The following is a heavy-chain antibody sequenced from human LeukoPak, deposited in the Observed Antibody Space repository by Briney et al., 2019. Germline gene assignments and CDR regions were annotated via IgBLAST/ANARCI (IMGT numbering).Heavy chain of an antibody. CDR3: ERYEAVGYSSGCSHSYFDY. J-gene: IGHJ4*02. Sequence: GGSLRLSSVASAFSFTAYCISWGRPAPGNGLEWVSYISSSSSYRSDTDSVKSRFTISRDTANNSLYMQMNSLRAEDTAVYYGERYEAVGYSSGCSHSYFDYWGQGTLVTVSS. D-gene: IGHD6-19*01. CDR1: AFSFTAYC. CDR2: ISSSSSYR. V-gene: IGHV3-11*03.